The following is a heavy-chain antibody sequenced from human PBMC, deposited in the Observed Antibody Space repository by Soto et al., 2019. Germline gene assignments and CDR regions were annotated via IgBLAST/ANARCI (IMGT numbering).Heavy chain of an antibody. D-gene: IGHD2-8*01. CDR2: IYHSGST. V-gene: IGHV4-4*02. CDR3: ARRDLSGCTPHIYIDY. J-gene: IGHJ4*02. Sequence: SETLSLTCAVSGECIVSSNWWNWVRQPPGKGLEWIGEIYHSGSTYYKPSLKSRVAMSVDTSKNQFSLKLTSATAADTAVYYCARRDLSGCTPHIYIDYCGPGVLVTVS. CDR1: GECIVSSNW.